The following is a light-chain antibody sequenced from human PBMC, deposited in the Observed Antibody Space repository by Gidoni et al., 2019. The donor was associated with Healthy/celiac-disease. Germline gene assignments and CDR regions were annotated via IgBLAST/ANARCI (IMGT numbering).Light chain of an antibody. CDR2: RDS. V-gene: IGLV3-9*01. CDR3: QGWDSSTAV. CDR1: NIGSKN. Sequence: SYELTQPLSVSVALGQTARITCGGNNIGSKNVHWYQQKPAQAPVLVIYRDSNRPSGIPERFSGSNSGNTATLTISRAQAGDEADYYCQGWDSSTAVFGGGTKLTVL. J-gene: IGLJ2*01.